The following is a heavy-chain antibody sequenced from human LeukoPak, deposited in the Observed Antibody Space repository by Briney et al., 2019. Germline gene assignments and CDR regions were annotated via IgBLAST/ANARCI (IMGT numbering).Heavy chain of an antibody. CDR1: GSSVTSYD. CDR2: MNPTSGNT. Sequence: GASVKVSCKASGSSVTSYDINWVRQAPGQRPEWMGWMNPTSGNTGYAQKFQGRVTMTRNTSINTAYMELSSLRSEDTAVYYCASGYSSSWYQWFDPWGQGTLVTVSS. D-gene: IGHD6-13*01. J-gene: IGHJ5*02. CDR3: ASGYSSSWYQWFDP. V-gene: IGHV1-8*01.